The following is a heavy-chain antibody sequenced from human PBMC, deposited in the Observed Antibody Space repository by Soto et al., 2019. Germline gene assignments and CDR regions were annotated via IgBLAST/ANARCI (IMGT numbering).Heavy chain of an antibody. Sequence: QVQLVESGGVVVQPGRSLRLSCAASGFTFSSYGMHWVRQAPGKGLEWVAVIWYDGSNKYYADSVKGRFTISSDNSKNTLYLQMNSLRAEDTAVYYCARDDRALDYWGQGTLVTVSS. V-gene: IGHV3-33*01. CDR3: ARDDRALDY. CDR1: GFTFSSYG. J-gene: IGHJ4*02. CDR2: IWYDGSNK.